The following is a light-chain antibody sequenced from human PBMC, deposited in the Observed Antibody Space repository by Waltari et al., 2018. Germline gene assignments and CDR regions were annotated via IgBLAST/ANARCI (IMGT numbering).Light chain of an antibody. CDR1: SGRIASNY. CDR3: QSYDSSNLWV. CDR2: EDN. Sequence: NFMLTQPHPVSEPPGKTITIPCTRRSGRIASNYVQWYRQRPGRAPTTVIYEDNQRPPGVPDRFSGSIDSSSNSASLTISGLKTEDEADYYCQSYDSSNLWVFGGATKLTVL. J-gene: IGLJ3*02. V-gene: IGLV6-57*03.